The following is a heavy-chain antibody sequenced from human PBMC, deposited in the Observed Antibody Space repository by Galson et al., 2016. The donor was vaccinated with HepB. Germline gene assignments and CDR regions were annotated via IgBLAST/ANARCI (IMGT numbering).Heavy chain of an antibody. CDR1: GFTFRSYG. V-gene: IGHV3-33*01. D-gene: IGHD2-2*01. J-gene: IGHJ5*02. Sequence: SLRLSCAASGFTFRSYGMHWIRQAPGKGLEWVAVIWYDESNKFYADSVKGRFTISRDNSKNTLYLQTNSLTADDTAMYYCARDPQRYCSSTSCYTGWFDPWGQGTLVTVSS. CDR2: IWYDESNK. CDR3: ARDPQRYCSSTSCYTGWFDP.